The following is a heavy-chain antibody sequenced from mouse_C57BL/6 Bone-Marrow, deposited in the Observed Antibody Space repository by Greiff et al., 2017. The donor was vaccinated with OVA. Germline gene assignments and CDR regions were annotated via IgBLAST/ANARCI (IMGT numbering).Heavy chain of an antibody. J-gene: IGHJ2*01. CDR2: ISDGGSYT. CDR3: ARIYYYGSSPDY. V-gene: IGHV5-4*03. Sequence: EVKLMESGGGLVKPGGSLKLSCAASGFTFSSYAMSWVRQTPEKRLEWVATISDGGSYTYYPDNVKGRFTISRDNAKNNLYLQMSHLKSEDTAMYYCARIYYYGSSPDYWGQGTTLTVSS. D-gene: IGHD1-1*01. CDR1: GFTFSSYA.